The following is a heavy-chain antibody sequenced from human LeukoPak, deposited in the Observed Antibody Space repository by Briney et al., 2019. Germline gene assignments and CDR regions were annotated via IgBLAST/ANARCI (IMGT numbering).Heavy chain of an antibody. CDR3: ARDAAKDGYKPPDAFHI. CDR2: ISSGDTYI. D-gene: IGHD5-24*01. Sequence: PGGSLRLSCASSGFTFNTYLMNWLRQAPGKGLEWVSSISSGDTYIYYADSVKGRFTVSRDNAKNSLYLQMNSLRAEDTAVYYCARDAAKDGYKPPDAFHIWGQGTLVTVSS. CDR1: GFTFNTYL. V-gene: IGHV3-21*01. J-gene: IGHJ3*02.